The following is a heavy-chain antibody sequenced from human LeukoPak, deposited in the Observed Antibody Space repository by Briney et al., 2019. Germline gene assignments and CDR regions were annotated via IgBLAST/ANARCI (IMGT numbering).Heavy chain of an antibody. CDR3: ARFGSSSGRPGSGDY. Sequence: SETLSLTCAVYGGSFSGYYWSWIRQPPGKGLEWIGEINHSGSTNYNPSLKSRVTISVDTSKNQFSLKLSSVTAADTAVYYCARFGSSSGRPGSGDYWGQGTLVTVSS. D-gene: IGHD3-22*01. CDR1: GGSFSGYY. J-gene: IGHJ4*02. V-gene: IGHV4-34*01. CDR2: INHSGST.